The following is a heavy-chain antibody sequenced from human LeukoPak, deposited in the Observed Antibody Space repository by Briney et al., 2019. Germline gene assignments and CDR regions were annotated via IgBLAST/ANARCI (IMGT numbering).Heavy chain of an antibody. J-gene: IGHJ6*03. D-gene: IGHD3-10*01. Sequence: SVKVSCKASGGTFSNHAISWVRPAPGQGLEWMGVIIPISGTANYAQKFQCRVTITADASTSTVYMELSSLTSDDTAVYYCARGPLWFGELLRVHYYYYYYMDVWGKGTTVTVSS. CDR2: IIPISGTA. CDR1: GGTFSNHA. V-gene: IGHV1-69*13. CDR3: ARGPLWFGELLRVHYYYYYYMDV.